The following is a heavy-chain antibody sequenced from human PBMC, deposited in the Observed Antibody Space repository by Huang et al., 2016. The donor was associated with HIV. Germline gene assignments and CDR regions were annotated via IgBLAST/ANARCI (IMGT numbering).Heavy chain of an antibody. CDR1: GFTFGNYG. Sequence: EVQFVESGGGLVKPGRSLRLSCTASGFTFGNYGMSWFRKAPGKGLECVGFIRRKDYAETTEYAASVKGRFTISRDDSKSIAYLQMNSLKPEDTAVYYCTRDSVYPNYYDGSGFYFDYWGQGTLVTVSS. J-gene: IGHJ4*02. CDR2: IRRKDYAETT. V-gene: IGHV3-49*05. CDR3: TRDSVYPNYYDGSGFYFDY. D-gene: IGHD3-22*01.